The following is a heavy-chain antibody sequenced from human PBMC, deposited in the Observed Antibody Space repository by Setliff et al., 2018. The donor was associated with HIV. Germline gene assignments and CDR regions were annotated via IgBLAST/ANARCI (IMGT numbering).Heavy chain of an antibody. V-gene: IGHV4-4*09. J-gene: IGHJ4*02. CDR2: IHSSGST. Sequence: SETLSLTCTVSGGSISSYYWSWIRQPPGKGLEWIGNIHSSGSTNYNPSLKSRVTISLDTSKNQFSLNVNSVTAADTAVYYCVNPSGAMGDFDSGGQGTLVTVSS. D-gene: IGHD3-16*01. CDR3: VNPSGAMGDFDS. CDR1: GGSISSYY.